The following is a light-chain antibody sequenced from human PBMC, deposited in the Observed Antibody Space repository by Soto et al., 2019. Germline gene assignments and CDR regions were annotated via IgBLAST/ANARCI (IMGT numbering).Light chain of an antibody. Sequence: EIVLTQSPATLSLSPGERATLSCRASQSVSSYLVWYQQKPGQAPRLLIYDASNRATGIPARFSGSGSGTDFTLTISSLEPEDFAVYYCQQRGNWPPFTFGPGTKVDFK. CDR2: DAS. J-gene: IGKJ3*01. CDR3: QQRGNWPPFT. V-gene: IGKV3-11*01. CDR1: QSVSSY.